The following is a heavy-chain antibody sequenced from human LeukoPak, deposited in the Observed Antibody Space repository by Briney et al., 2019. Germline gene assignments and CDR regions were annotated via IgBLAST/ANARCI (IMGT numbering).Heavy chain of an antibody. CDR1: GFTVSINS. V-gene: IGHV3-53*01. CDR2: IYSGGNT. D-gene: IGHD4-17*01. CDR3: ARRAGEYSHPYDY. J-gene: IGHJ4*02. Sequence: GGSLRLSCTVSGFTVSINSMSWVRQAPGKGLEWVSFIYSGGNTHYTDSVKGRFTISRDNSKNTLYLQMNSLRAEDTAVYYCARRAGEYSHPYDYWGQGTLVTVSS.